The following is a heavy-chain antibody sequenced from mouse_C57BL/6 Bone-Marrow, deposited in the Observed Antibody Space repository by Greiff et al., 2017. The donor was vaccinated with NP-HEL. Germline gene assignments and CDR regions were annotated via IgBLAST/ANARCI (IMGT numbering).Heavy chain of an antibody. J-gene: IGHJ3*01. CDR1: GYTFTSYW. V-gene: IGHV1-50*01. CDR3: ARYDSWFAY. Sequence: QVQLQQPGAELVKPGASVKLSCKASGYTFTSYWMQWVKQRPGQGLEWIVEIDPSDSYTNYNQKFKGKATLTVDTSSSTAYMQLSSLTSEDSAVYYCARYDSWFAYWGQGTLVTVSA. D-gene: IGHD2-12*01. CDR2: IDPSDSYT.